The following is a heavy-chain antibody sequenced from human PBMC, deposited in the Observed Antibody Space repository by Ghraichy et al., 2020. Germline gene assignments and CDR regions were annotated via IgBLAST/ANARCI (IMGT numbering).Heavy chain of an antibody. V-gene: IGHV4-39*01. CDR3: ARLGASRPYYFDS. J-gene: IGHJ4*02. Sequence: GSLSLTCSVSGGSIGSGSFYWGWIRQPPGKGLEWIGTIYYSGSTYYNPSLKSRVTISVDTSKNQFSVKLNSVTATDTAVFYCARLGASRPYYFDSWGQGTLVTVSS. CDR1: GGSIGSGSFY. CDR2: IYYSGST. D-gene: IGHD3-3*01.